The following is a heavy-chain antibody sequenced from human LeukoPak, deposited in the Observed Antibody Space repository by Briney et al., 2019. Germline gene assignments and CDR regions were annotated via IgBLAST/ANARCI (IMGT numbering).Heavy chain of an antibody. J-gene: IGHJ5*02. V-gene: IGHV3-66*02. CDR3: ARDGAGIESWVELDP. D-gene: IGHD5-24*01. Sequence: GGSLRLSCAASGFSVSNHYMAWVRQAPGRRLEWVSFIWADGTTFYTDSVRGRFTISRDQFKNTLYLQMSSLRPDDTALYYCARDGAGIESWVELDPWGQGTQVTVSA. CDR1: GFSVSNHY. CDR2: IWADGTT.